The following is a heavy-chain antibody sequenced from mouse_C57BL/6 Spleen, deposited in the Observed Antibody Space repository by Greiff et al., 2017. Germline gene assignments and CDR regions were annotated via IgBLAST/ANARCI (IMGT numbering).Heavy chain of an antibody. CDR1: GYTFTDYN. J-gene: IGHJ1*03. CDR2: INPNNGGT. Sequence: EVQLQQSGPELVKPGASVKMSCKASGYTFTDYNMHWVKQSHGKSLEWIGYINPNNGGTSYNQKFKGKATLTVNKSSSTAYMELRSLTSEYSAVYYCARDSNYWYFDVWGTGTTVTVSS. D-gene: IGHD2-5*01. CDR3: ARDSNYWYFDV. V-gene: IGHV1-22*01.